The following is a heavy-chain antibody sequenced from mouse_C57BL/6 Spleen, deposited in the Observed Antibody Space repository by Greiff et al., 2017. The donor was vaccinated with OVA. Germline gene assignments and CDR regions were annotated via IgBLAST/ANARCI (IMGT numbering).Heavy chain of an antibody. D-gene: IGHD1-1*01. Sequence: VQLQQSGAELVRPGASVKLSCTASGFNIKDDYMHWVKQRPEQGLEWIGWIDPENGDTEYASKFQGKATITADTSSNTAYLQRSSLTSEDTAVYYCTVITTVVATRDYWGQGTTLTVSS. J-gene: IGHJ2*01. CDR2: IDPENGDT. CDR1: GFNIKDDY. CDR3: TVITTVVATRDY. V-gene: IGHV14-4*01.